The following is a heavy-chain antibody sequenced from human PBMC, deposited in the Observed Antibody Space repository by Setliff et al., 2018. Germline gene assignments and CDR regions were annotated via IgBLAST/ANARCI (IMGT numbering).Heavy chain of an antibody. Sequence: PSETLSLTCSVAGGSMTDFFWHWFRRPPGKGLEWIGCIYTKGGTNYSPSLKSRVTMSVDRSRNQFSLTLSSVSAADMAVYYCARGLNTESWTPLYWSPGTLVTVSS. CDR2: IYTKGGT. V-gene: IGHV4-4*08. CDR3: ARGLNTESWTPLY. J-gene: IGHJ4*02. CDR1: GGSMTDFF. D-gene: IGHD2-15*01.